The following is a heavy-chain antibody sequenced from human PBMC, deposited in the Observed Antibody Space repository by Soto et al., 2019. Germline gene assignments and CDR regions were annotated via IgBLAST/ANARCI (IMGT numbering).Heavy chain of an antibody. D-gene: IGHD3-22*01. J-gene: IGHJ6*02. CDR3: ARGPIRDSSGENYYGMDV. Sequence: SVKVSCKASGGAFSSYAISWVRQAPGQGLEWMGGIIPIFGTANYAQKFQGRVTITADESTSTAYMELSSLRSEDTAVYYCARGPIRDSSGENYYGMDVWGQGTTVTVSS. V-gene: IGHV1-69*13. CDR1: GGAFSSYA. CDR2: IIPIFGTA.